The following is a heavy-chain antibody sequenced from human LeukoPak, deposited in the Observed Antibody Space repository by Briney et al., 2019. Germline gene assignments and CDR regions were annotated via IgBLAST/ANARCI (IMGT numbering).Heavy chain of an antibody. V-gene: IGHV4-59*01. CDR3: AILPTV. CDR2: IYNSVN. J-gene: IGHJ4*02. Sequence: SETLSLTCTVSGASISGYYWSWIRQPPGKGLEWIGYIYNSVNDYNPSLKSRVVISSDPSKNQFSLRLTSMTAGDTAVYYCAILPTVWGQGTLVTVSS. CDR1: GASISGYY. D-gene: IGHD1-14*01.